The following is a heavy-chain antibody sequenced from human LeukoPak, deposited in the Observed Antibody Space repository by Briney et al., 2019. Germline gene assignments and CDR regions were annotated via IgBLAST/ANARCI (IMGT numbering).Heavy chain of an antibody. CDR3: ARGGGDSSSSQDFDY. CDR2: IYTSGST. CDR1: GGSISSGSYY. J-gene: IGHJ4*02. Sequence: RPSETLSLTCTVSGGSISSGSYYWSWIRQPAGKGLEWIGRIYTSGSTNYNPSLKSRVTISVDTSKNQFSLKLSSVTAADTAVYYCARGGGDSSSSQDFDYWGQGTLVTVSS. D-gene: IGHD6-13*01. V-gene: IGHV4-61*02.